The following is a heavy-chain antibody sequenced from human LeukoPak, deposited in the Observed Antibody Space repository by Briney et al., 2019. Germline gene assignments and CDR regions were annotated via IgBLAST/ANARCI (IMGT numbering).Heavy chain of an antibody. J-gene: IGHJ4*02. V-gene: IGHV3-48*01. CDR3: ARDRIVVVPAATFDY. D-gene: IGHD2-2*01. CDR2: ISSSSSTI. Sequence: GGSLRLSCAAAGFTFSSYSMNWVRQAPGKGLEWVSYISSSSSTIYYADSVKGRFTISRDNSKNTLYLQMNSLRAEDTAVYYCARDRIVVVPAATFDYWGQGTLVTVSS. CDR1: GFTFSSYS.